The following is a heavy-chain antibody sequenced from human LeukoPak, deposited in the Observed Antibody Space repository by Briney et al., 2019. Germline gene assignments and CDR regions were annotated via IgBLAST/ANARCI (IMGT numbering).Heavy chain of an antibody. CDR2: INHSGST. Sequence: GSLRLSCAASGFTFNTFTMNWVRQPPGKGLEWIGEINHSGSTNYNPSLKSRVTISVDTSKNQFSLKLKSVTAADTAVYYCARLTMIVVVDWFDPWGQGTQVTVSS. V-gene: IGHV4-34*01. CDR3: ARLTMIVVVDWFDP. J-gene: IGHJ5*02. CDR1: GFTFNTFT. D-gene: IGHD3-22*01.